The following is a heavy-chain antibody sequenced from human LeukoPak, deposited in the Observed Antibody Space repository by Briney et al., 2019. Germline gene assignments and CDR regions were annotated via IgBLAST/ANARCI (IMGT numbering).Heavy chain of an antibody. J-gene: IGHJ5*02. CDR2: INSDGSST. CDR1: GFTFRNYW. D-gene: IGHD3-22*01. CDR3: ARDPHGYWWFDP. Sequence: GGSLRLSCAASGFTFRNYWMHWVRQAPGKGLVWVSRINSDGSSTSYADSVKGRFTISRDNRKNTLYLQMNNLRAEDTAVYYCARDPHGYWWFDPWGQGTLVTVSS. V-gene: IGHV3-74*01.